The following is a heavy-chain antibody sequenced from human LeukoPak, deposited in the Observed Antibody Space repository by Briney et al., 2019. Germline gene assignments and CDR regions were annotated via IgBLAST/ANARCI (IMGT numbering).Heavy chain of an antibody. CDR2: TRNKANSYTT. J-gene: IGHJ4*02. Sequence: GGSLRLSCAASGFTFSDHYMDWVRQAPWKGLEWVGRTRNKANSYTTEYAASVKGRFTISRDDSKNSLYLQMNSLETEDTAVYYCARSRSITIFGVVIEGYYFDYWGQGTLVTVSS. D-gene: IGHD3-3*01. V-gene: IGHV3-72*01. CDR1: GFTFSDHY. CDR3: ARSRSITIFGVVIEGYYFDY.